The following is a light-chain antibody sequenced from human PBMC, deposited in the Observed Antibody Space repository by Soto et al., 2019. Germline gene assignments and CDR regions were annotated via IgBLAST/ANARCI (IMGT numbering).Light chain of an antibody. CDR3: QSYDSSLSGSVV. CDR2: ANS. Sequence: QSVLTQPPSVSGAPGQRVTISCTGSSSNIGAGYDVHWYQQLPGTAPKVLIYANSHRPSGVPDRFSGSQSGTSASLAITGHQAEDVADYYCQSYDSSLSGSVVFGGGTKLTVL. J-gene: IGLJ2*01. V-gene: IGLV1-40*01. CDR1: SSNIGAGYD.